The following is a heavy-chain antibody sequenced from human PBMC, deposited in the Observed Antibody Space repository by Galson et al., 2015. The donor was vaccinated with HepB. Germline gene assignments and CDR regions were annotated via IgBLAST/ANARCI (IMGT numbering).Heavy chain of an antibody. CDR1: GDSVSSNSAA. CDR3: ARDQPSDSSGYWHYGMDV. V-gene: IGHV6-1*01. CDR2: TYYRSKWYN. D-gene: IGHD3-22*01. J-gene: IGHJ6*02. Sequence: CAISGDSVSSNSAAWNWIRQSPSRGLEWLGRTYYRSKWYNDYAVSVKSRITINPDTSKNQFSLQLNSVTPEDTAVYYCARDQPSDSSGYWHYGMDVWGQGTTVTVSS.